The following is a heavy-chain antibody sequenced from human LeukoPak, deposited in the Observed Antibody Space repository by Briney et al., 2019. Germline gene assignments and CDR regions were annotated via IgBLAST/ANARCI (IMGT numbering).Heavy chain of an antibody. CDR2: IYSDNT. D-gene: IGHD1-26*01. V-gene: IGHV3-53*01. CDR1: GFTVSSNS. Sequence: GGSLRLSCTVSGFTVSSNSMSWVRQAPGKGLEWVSFIYSDNTHYSDSVKGRFTISRDNAKNSLYLQMNSLRAEDTAVYYCARESRRVGEGDFDFWGQGTLVTVSS. J-gene: IGHJ4*02. CDR3: ARESRRVGEGDFDF.